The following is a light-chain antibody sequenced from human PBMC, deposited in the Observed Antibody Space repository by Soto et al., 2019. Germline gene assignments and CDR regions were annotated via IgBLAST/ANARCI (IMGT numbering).Light chain of an antibody. Sequence: DIQMTQSPSTLSASVRNRVPIPCRASQSISSWLAWYQQKPGKAPKLLIYDASSLESGVPSRFSGSGSGTEFTLTISSLQPDDFATYYCQQYNSYWTFGQGTKVDIK. J-gene: IGKJ1*01. V-gene: IGKV1-5*01. CDR2: DAS. CDR1: QSISSW. CDR3: QQYNSYWT.